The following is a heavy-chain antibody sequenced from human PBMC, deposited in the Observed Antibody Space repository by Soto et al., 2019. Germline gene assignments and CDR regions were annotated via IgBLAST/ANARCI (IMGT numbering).Heavy chain of an antibody. J-gene: IGHJ5*02. Sequence: SETLSLTCTVSGGSISSYYWSWIRQPPGKGLEWIGYIYYSGSTNYNPSLKSRVTISVDTSKNQFSLKLSSVTAADTAVYYCAREVRYFDWLTWFDPWGQGTLVTVSS. V-gene: IGHV4-59*01. CDR2: IYYSGST. CDR3: AREVRYFDWLTWFDP. D-gene: IGHD3-9*01. CDR1: GGSISSYY.